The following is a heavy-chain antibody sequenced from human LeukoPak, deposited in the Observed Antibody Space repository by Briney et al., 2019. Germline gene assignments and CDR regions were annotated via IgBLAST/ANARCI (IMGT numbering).Heavy chain of an antibody. D-gene: IGHD1-26*01. J-gene: IGHJ6*02. V-gene: IGHV3-7*01. Sequence: GRSLRLIGAPSGFTCRSYWMSWARHAPRKWLEWVALIIPDGSDKGHEDSVKGRLTISRDNAKSSIFLQMNSLRAEDTAVYYCVSGNSGSWDVWGQGTTVTVSS. CDR1: GFTCRSYW. CDR3: VSGNSGSWDV. CDR2: IIPDGSDK.